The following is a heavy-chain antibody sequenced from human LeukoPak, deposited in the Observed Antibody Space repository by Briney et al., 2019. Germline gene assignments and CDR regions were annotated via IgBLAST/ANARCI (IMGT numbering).Heavy chain of an antibody. CDR3: ARGGGYDSSGYYLLTDAFDI. Sequence: SETLSLTCTVSGGSISSGDYYWSWIRQPPGKGLEWIGYIYYSGSTYYNPSLKSRVTISVDTSKNQFSLKLSSVTAADTAVYYCARGGGYDSSGYYLLTDAFDIWGQGTMVTVSS. CDR1: GGSISSGDYY. V-gene: IGHV4-30-4*01. D-gene: IGHD3-22*01. CDR2: IYYSGST. J-gene: IGHJ3*02.